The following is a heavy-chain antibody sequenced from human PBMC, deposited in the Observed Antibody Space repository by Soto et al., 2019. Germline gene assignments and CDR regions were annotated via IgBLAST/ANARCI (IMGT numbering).Heavy chain of an antibody. J-gene: IGHJ3*02. CDR2: ISGSGGST. V-gene: IGHV3-23*01. CDR1: GFTFSSYA. D-gene: IGHD3-22*01. Sequence: PGGSPRLSCAASGFTFSSYAMSWVRQAPGKGLEWVSAISGSGGSTYYADSVKGRFTISRDNSKNTLYLQMNSLRAEDTAVYYCAKDLRPRITMIVVVINAFDIWGQGTMVTVSS. CDR3: AKDLRPRITMIVVVINAFDI.